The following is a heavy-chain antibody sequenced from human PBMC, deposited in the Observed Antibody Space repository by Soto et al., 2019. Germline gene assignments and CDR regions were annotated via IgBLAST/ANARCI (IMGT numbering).Heavy chain of an antibody. CDR3: TRVGAMGLNDY. J-gene: IGHJ4*02. Sequence: EVQLVECGGGLVQPGGSLKLSCAASGFNFGDSAMHWVRQASGQGREWLARIRSKANTYVTAYAESVRGRFTIPRDDSNNTTYLQMNGLKGDDTAMYYCTRVGAMGLNDYWGQGTLVTVSS. CDR2: IRSKANTYVT. V-gene: IGHV3-73*02. D-gene: IGHD1-26*01. CDR1: GFNFGDSA.